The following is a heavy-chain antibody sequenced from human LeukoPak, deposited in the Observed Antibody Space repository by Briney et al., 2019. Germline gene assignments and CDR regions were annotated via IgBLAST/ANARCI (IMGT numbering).Heavy chain of an antibody. CDR1: GATFSSYA. V-gene: IGHV1-69*01. J-gene: IGHJ3*02. CDR3: AREKAYYYDSSGAFDI. D-gene: IGHD3-22*01. CDR2: IIPIFGTA. Sequence: SVNVSCKASGATFSSYAISWVRQAPGQGLEWMGGIIPIFGTANYAQKFQGRVTITADESTSTAYMELSSLRSEDTAVYYCAREKAYYYDSSGAFDIWGQGTMVTVSS.